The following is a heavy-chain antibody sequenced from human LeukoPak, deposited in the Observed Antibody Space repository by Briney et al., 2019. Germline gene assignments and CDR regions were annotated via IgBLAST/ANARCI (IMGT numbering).Heavy chain of an antibody. Sequence: GGSLRLSCAASGFTLSNYNMNWVRQAPGKGLEWVSAISGSGGSTYYADSVKGRFTISRDNSKNTLYLQMNSLRAEDTAVYYCVADYDFWSGYGYFDYWGQGTLVTVSS. CDR1: GFTLSNYN. CDR3: VADYDFWSGYGYFDY. CDR2: ISGSGGST. D-gene: IGHD3-3*01. J-gene: IGHJ4*02. V-gene: IGHV3-23*01.